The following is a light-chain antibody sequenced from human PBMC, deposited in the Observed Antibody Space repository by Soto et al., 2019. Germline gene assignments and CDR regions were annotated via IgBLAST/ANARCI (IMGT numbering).Light chain of an antibody. Sequence: EMVMTQSPVTLSVSPGERATLSCRASQSVNGKLAWYQQKPGQAPRLLIYGASTRAAGIPDRFSGSGSGTDFTLTISSLQSEDFAVYYCQQYDDWPGYTFGQGTKLEIK. CDR2: GAS. V-gene: IGKV3-15*01. CDR1: QSVNGK. CDR3: QQYDDWPGYT. J-gene: IGKJ2*01.